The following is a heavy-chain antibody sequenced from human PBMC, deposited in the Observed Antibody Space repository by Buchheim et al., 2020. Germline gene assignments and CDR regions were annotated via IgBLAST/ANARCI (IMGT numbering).Heavy chain of an antibody. V-gene: IGHV3-30-3*01. Sequence: QVQLVESGGGVVQPGRSLRLSCAASGFTFSSYAMHWVRQAPGKGLEWVAGISYDGSNKYYADSVKGRFTISRDNSKNTLYLQMNSLIAEDTAVYYCARDGIRYLGGAYDDSSGYHPMDVWGRGTT. D-gene: IGHD3-22*01. J-gene: IGHJ6*02. CDR2: ISYDGSNK. CDR1: GFTFSSYA. CDR3: ARDGIRYLGGAYDDSSGYHPMDV.